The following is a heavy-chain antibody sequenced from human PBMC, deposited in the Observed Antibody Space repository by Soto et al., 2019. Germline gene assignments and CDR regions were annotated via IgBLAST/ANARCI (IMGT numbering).Heavy chain of an antibody. Sequence: EVQLVESGGGLVQPGGSLRLSCAASGFTFSSYWMSWVRHAPGKGLEWVANIKEDGSERYYVDSVKGRFTISRDNAKNALYLQMNSLRAVDTAVYYCARATGADKEDYWGQGTLVTVSS. V-gene: IGHV3-7*04. D-gene: IGHD3-10*01. J-gene: IGHJ4*02. CDR2: IKEDGSER. CDR1: GFTFSSYW. CDR3: ARATGADKEDY.